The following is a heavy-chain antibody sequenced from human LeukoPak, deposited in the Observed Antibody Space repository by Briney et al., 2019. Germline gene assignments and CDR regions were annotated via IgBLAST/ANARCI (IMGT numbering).Heavy chain of an antibody. V-gene: IGHV3-53*01. J-gene: IGHJ6*03. CDR2: IYSGGST. Sequence: GGSLRLSCAASGFTVSSNYMSWVRQAPGKGLEWVSVIYSGGSTYCADSAKGRFTISRDNSKNTLYLQMNSLRAEDTAVYYCARDRYSSSWDPYYYYYMDVWGKGTTVTVSS. CDR1: GFTVSSNY. CDR3: ARDRYSSSWDPYYYYYMDV. D-gene: IGHD6-13*01.